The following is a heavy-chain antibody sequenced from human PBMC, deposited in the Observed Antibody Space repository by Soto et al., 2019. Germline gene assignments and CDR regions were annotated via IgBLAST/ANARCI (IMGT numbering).Heavy chain of an antibody. V-gene: IGHV4-39*01. CDR3: ARHGAIKMTHSPNTEYYFDY. Sequence: QLQLQESGPGLVKPSETLSLTCTVSGGSISSSSYYWGWIRQPPGKGLEWIGSIYYSGSTYYNPSLKSRVTISVDTSKNQFSLKLSSVTAADTAVYYCARHGAIKMTHSPNTEYYFDYWGQGTLVTVSS. CDR2: IYYSGST. D-gene: IGHD2-2*02. J-gene: IGHJ4*02. CDR1: GGSISSSSYY.